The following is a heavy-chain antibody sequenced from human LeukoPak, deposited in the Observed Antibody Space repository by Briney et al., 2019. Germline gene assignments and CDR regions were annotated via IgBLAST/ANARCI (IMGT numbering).Heavy chain of an antibody. J-gene: IGHJ4*02. CDR2: IYYSGST. CDR1: GGSISSGSYY. V-gene: IGHV4-39*07. CDR3: ASEGVDYYDVGY. D-gene: IGHD3-22*01. Sequence: PSETLSLTCTVSGGSISSGSYYWGWIRQPPGKGLEWIGSIYYSGSTYYNPSLKSRVTISVDTSKNQFSLKLSSVTAADTAVYYCASEGVDYYDVGYWGQGTLVTVSS.